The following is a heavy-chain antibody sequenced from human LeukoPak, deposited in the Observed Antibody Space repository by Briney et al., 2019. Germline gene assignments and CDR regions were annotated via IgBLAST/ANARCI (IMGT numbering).Heavy chain of an antibody. CDR2: MNPNSGNT. Sequence: ASVKVSRKASGYTFTSYDINWVRQATGQGLEWMGWMNPNSGNTGYAQKFQGRVTMTRNTSISTAYMELSSLRSEDTAVYYCARKVTTGYWFDPWGQGTLVTVSS. V-gene: IGHV1-8*01. J-gene: IGHJ5*02. CDR1: GYTFTSYD. D-gene: IGHD4-17*01. CDR3: ARKVTTGYWFDP.